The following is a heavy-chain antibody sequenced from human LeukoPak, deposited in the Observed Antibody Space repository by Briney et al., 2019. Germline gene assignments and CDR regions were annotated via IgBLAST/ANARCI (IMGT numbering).Heavy chain of an antibody. D-gene: IGHD1-26*01. Sequence: GGSLRLSCAASGFTFSSYNMNWVRQAPGKGLEWVSITYSGGSTFYADSVKGRFTISRDNSKNTLYLQMDSLRAEDTAVYYCARGGSYLSAFDIWGQGTMVTVSS. J-gene: IGHJ3*02. CDR1: GFTFSSYN. V-gene: IGHV3-53*01. CDR2: TYSGGST. CDR3: ARGGSYLSAFDI.